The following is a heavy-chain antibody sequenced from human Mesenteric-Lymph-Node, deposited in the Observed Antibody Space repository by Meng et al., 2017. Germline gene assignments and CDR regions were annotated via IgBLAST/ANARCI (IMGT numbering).Heavy chain of an antibody. D-gene: IGHD2-21*02. J-gene: IGHJ2*01. Sequence: SETLSLTCTVSGGSISSYYWSWIRQPPGKGLEWIGSIYYSGSTYYNPSLKSRVTISVDTSKNQFSLKLSSVTAADTAVYDCARAYCGGDCYTYWYFDLWGRGTLVTVSS. CDR3: ARAYCGGDCYTYWYFDL. V-gene: IGHV4-59*12. CDR2: IYYSGST. CDR1: GGSISSYY.